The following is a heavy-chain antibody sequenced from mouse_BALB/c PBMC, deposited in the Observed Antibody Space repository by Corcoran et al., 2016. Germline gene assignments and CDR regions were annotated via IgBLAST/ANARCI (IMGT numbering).Heavy chain of an antibody. CDR1: GYTFTNYG. D-gene: IGHD1-1*01. Sequence: QIQLVQSGPELKKPGETVKISCKASGYTFTNYGMNWVKQAPGKGLKWMGWINTYTGEPTYADDFKGRFAFSLETSASTAYLQINNLKNEDMATYFCARDYVSSYGWFAYWGQGTLVTVSA. CDR2: INTYTGEP. CDR3: ARDYVSSYGWFAY. J-gene: IGHJ3*01. V-gene: IGHV9-1*02.